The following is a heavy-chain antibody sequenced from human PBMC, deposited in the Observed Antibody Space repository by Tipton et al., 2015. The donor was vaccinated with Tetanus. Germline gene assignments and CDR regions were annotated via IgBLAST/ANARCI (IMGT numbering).Heavy chain of an antibody. CDR3: ARSRGGTRVYYAIAF. D-gene: IGHD3-22*01. V-gene: IGHV1-69*06. CDR2: IIPVFGTI. CDR1: GGSFSTYI. J-gene: IGHJ4*02. Sequence: QSGAEVKKPGSSVKVSCKTSGGSFSTYITSWVRQAPGQGLEWMGGIIPVFGTITYAQRFQGRLSITADKSTNTAYMELSRLTFEDTAVYYCARSRGGTRVYYAIAFWGQGTLVTVSS.